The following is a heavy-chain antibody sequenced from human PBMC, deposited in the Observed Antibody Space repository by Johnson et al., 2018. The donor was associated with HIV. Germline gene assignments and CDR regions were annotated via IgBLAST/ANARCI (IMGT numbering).Heavy chain of an antibody. CDR2: IRYDGSNE. D-gene: IGHD3-3*01. V-gene: IGHV3-30*02. CDR1: GFIFSTYG. J-gene: IGHJ3*02. Sequence: VQLVESGGGVVQPGGSLRLSCVASGFIFSTYGMHWVRQAPGKGLEWLAFIRYDGSNEYYVDSVKGRFTISRDNAKNSLYLQMNSLRAEDTAVYYCARENYYNFPLDAFDIWGQGTMVTVSS. CDR3: ARENYYNFPLDAFDI.